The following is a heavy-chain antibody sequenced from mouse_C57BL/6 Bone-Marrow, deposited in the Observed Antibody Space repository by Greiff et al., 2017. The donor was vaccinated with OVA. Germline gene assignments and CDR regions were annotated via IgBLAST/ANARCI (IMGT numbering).Heavy chain of an antibody. Sequence: VQLKESGPGLVKPSQSLSLTCSVTGYSITSGYYWNWIRQFPGNKLEWMGYISYYGSNNYNPSLKNRISITRDTSKNQFFLKLNSVTTEDTATYYCARGLSGYWGQGTTLTVSS. D-gene: IGHD1-1*02. V-gene: IGHV3-6*01. CDR3: ARGLSGY. CDR1: GYSITSGYY. J-gene: IGHJ2*01. CDR2: ISYYGSN.